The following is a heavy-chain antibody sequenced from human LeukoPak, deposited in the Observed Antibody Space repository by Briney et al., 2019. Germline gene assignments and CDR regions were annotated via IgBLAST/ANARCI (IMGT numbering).Heavy chain of an antibody. Sequence: GGSLRLSCAASGFTFDDYAMHWVRQAPGKGLEWVSGISWNSGSIGYADSVKGQFTISRDNAKNSLYLQMNSLRAEDMALYYCAKGRQGELPISSDAFDIWGQGTMVTVSS. CDR3: AKGRQGELPISSDAFDI. CDR1: GFTFDDYA. D-gene: IGHD1-26*01. J-gene: IGHJ3*02. V-gene: IGHV3-9*03. CDR2: ISWNSGSI.